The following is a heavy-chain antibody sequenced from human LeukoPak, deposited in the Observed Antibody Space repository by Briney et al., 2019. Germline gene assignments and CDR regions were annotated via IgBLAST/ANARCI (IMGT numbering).Heavy chain of an antibody. CDR1: GFTVSRNY. CDR3: ARLFAPFCGNDCGQFDY. J-gene: IGHJ4*02. Sequence: PGGSLRLSCAVSGFTVSRNYMAWVRQAPGRGLEWVSVIYSSGSTLYADSAKGRFTISRDNSKNTLYLQMNSLRAEDTAVYYCARLFAPFCGNDCGQFDYWGQGTLVTVSS. D-gene: IGHD2-21*02. CDR2: IYSSGST. V-gene: IGHV3-53*01.